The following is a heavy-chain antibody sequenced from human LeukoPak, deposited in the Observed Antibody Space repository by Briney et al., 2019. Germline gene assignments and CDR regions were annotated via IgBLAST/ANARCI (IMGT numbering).Heavy chain of an antibody. D-gene: IGHD1-26*01. J-gene: IGHJ3*02. CDR3: AKDPEYSGSYSSFDI. CDR2: INSDETIS. V-gene: IGHV3-74*01. CDR1: GFTFSSYW. Sequence: GGSLRLSCAASGFTFSSYWMHWVRQVPNQGLMWVSRINSDETISEYVDSVNGRFTISRDNAKNTLYLQMNSLRAEDTAVYYCAKDPEYSGSYSSFDIWGQGTMVTVSS.